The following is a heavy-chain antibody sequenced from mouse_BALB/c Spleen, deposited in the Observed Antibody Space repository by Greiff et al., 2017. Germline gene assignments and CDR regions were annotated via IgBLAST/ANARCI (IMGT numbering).Heavy chain of an antibody. CDR1: GYTFTSYW. V-gene: IGHV1-69*02. CDR3: ARYTNGVLAWFVY. D-gene: IGHD1-3*01. CDR2: IYPSDSYT. Sequence: QVHVKQPGAELVRPGASVKLSCKASGYTFTSYWINWVKQRPGQGLEWIGNIYPSDSYTNYNQKFKDKATLTVDKSSSTAYMQLSSPTSEDSAVYYCARYTNGVLAWFVYWGQGTLGTVSA. J-gene: IGHJ3*01.